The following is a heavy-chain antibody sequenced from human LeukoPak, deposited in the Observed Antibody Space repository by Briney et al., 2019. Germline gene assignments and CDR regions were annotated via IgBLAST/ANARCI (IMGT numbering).Heavy chain of an antibody. CDR3: ARDVGGVSSDLDY. J-gene: IGHJ4*02. Sequence: PGGSLRLSCAASGFTFDDYAMHWVRQVPGKGLEWVSLISGDGELPYYTYSVKGRFTISRDNSKNSLYLQMSSLRTEDTALYYCARDVGGVSSDLDYWGQGTLVSVSS. V-gene: IGHV3-43*02. D-gene: IGHD3-16*01. CDR2: ISGDGELP. CDR1: GFTFDDYA.